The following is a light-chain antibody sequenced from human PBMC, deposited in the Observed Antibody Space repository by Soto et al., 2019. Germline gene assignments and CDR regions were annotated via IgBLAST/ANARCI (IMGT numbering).Light chain of an antibody. CDR2: DTS. CDR1: QSVSSY. J-gene: IGKJ4*01. Sequence: EIVLTQSPATLSLSPGERATLSCRASQSVSSYLAWYQQKPGQVPRLLIYDTSNMATGIPASFSGSGSGTDFTLTISSLEPEDFAVYYCQQRSNWPFTFGGGTKVEIK. V-gene: IGKV3-11*01. CDR3: QQRSNWPFT.